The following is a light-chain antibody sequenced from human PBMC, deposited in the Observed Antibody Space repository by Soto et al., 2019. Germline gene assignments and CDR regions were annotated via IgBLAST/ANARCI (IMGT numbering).Light chain of an antibody. Sequence: QSVLTQPPSVSGSPGQSITISCTGTSSDIGAYNFVSWYQQHPGKAPKLMLYDVNIRPSGVSNRFSGAKSGNTASLTISGLQAEDEDDYYCTSWTTSTTMIFGGGTKLTVL. V-gene: IGLV2-14*03. J-gene: IGLJ2*01. CDR1: SSDIGAYNF. CDR3: TSWTTSTTMI. CDR2: DVN.